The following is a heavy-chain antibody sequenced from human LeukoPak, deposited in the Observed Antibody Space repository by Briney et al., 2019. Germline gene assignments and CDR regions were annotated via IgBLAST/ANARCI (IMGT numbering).Heavy chain of an antibody. J-gene: IGHJ5*02. CDR3: ARDSPIVVVPAAFPGFDP. CDR1: GGSISSYY. CDR2: FYTSGST. Sequence: SETLSLTCTVSGGSISSYYWSWVREPAGKGLGWLGRFYTSGSTNYNPSLKRRITMSVYTSRHQFPLKLSSVTAADTAVSYCARDSPIVVVPAAFPGFDPWGQGTLVTVSS. V-gene: IGHV4-4*07. D-gene: IGHD2-2*01.